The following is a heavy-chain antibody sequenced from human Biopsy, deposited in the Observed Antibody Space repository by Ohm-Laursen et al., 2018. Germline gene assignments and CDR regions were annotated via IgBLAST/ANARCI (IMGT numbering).Heavy chain of an antibody. CDR1: GFAFSRSW. J-gene: IGHJ4*02. CDR2: INSDETQK. V-gene: IGHV3-7*01. CDR3: ARDPGWGALDY. D-gene: IGHD3-10*01. Sequence: SLRLSCTASGFAFSRSWMSWLRQTPGKGLEWVANINSDETQKFYVDSVQGRFTISRNNTGNSVSLQMNSLRVDDTAVYFCARDPGWGALDYWGRGTLVTVSS.